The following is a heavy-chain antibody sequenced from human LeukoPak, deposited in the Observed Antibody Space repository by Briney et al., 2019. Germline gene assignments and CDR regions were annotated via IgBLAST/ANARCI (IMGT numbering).Heavy chain of an antibody. Sequence: SETLSLTCTVSGYSVSSGYYWGWIRQPPGKGLEWIGSIYHSGSTYYNPSLKSRVTISVDTSKNQFSLKLSSVTAADTAVYYCAERGNYYDSSGYYAFDYWGQGTLVTVSS. CDR3: AERGNYYDSSGYYAFDY. CDR2: IYHSGST. J-gene: IGHJ4*02. D-gene: IGHD3-22*01. CDR1: GYSVSSGYY. V-gene: IGHV4-38-2*02.